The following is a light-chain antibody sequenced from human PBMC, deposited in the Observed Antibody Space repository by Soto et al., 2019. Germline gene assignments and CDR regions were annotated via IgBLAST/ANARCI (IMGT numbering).Light chain of an antibody. V-gene: IGKV3-20*01. J-gene: IGKJ5*01. CDR2: GAS. CDR3: QQYGSSSIT. CDR1: QSVSSSY. Sequence: EIVFTHSRGTRSLSPGEISTVSCMSSQSVSSSYLAWYQQKPGQAPRLLIYGASSRATGIPDRFSGSGSGTDFTLTISRLEPEDFAVYYCQQYGSSSITFGQGTRLEIK.